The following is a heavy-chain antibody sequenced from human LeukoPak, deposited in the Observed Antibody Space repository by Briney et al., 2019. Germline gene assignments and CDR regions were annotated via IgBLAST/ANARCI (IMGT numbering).Heavy chain of an antibody. Sequence: SETLSLTCAVYGGSFSGYYWSWIRQPPGKGLEWIGEINHSGSTNYNPSLKSRVTISVDTSKNQFSLKLSSVTAADTAVYYCARARPQWLVRTSNWFDPWGQGTLVTVPS. CDR3: ARARPQWLVRTSNWFDP. J-gene: IGHJ5*02. CDR2: INHSGST. V-gene: IGHV4-34*01. CDR1: GGSFSGYY. D-gene: IGHD6-19*01.